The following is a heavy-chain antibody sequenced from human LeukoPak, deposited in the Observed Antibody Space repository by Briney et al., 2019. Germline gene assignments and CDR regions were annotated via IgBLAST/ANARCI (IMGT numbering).Heavy chain of an antibody. Sequence: ASVNVSCQGSGYTFIDYYMHWVRPPPAQGLEWMGWIYPNSGGPNYAQKFQGWVTITRDTSISTAYMELSRLRSDDTAVYYCARDQEGKRNWFDPWGQGTMVTVSS. J-gene: IGHJ5*02. CDR3: ARDQEGKRNWFDP. V-gene: IGHV1-2*04. CDR1: GYTFIDYY. CDR2: IYPNSGGP.